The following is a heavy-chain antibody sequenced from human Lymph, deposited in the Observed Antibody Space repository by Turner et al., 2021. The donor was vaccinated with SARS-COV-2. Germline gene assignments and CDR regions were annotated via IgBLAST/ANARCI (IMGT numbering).Heavy chain of an antibody. V-gene: IGHV3-53*02. CDR1: GFTVSSNY. CDR3: ARDLGPLAFDI. Sequence: EVQLVATGGGLIQPGGSLRLSCAASGFTVSSNYMSWVRKAPGKGLEWGSVIYIGGTTYYADSVKGRFTISRDNSKNTLYLQMNSLRAEDTAVYYCARDLGPLAFDIWGQGTMVTVSS. J-gene: IGHJ3*02. CDR2: IYIGGTT.